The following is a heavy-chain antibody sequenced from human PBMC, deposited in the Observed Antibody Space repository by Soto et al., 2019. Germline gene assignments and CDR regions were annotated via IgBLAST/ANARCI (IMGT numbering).Heavy chain of an antibody. J-gene: IGHJ6*02. V-gene: IGHV5-10-1*01. CDR2: IDPSDSYT. D-gene: IGHD4-17*01. Sequence: GESLKISCKGSGYSFTSYWITWVRQMPGKGLEWMGRIDPSDSYTNYNPSFQGHVTISADKSISTAYLQWSSLKASDTDMYYCARLYGGNSGTDVWGQGTTVTDSS. CDR1: GYSFTSYW. CDR3: ARLYGGNSGTDV.